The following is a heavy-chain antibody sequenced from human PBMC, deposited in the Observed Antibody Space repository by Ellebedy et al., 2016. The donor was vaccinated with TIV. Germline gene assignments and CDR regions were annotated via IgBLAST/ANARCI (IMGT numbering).Heavy chain of an antibody. Sequence: MPSETLSLTCAVSDDSISGSGYYWSWLRQPPGKDLEWVGFISYSGNTYYNPSLESRLTVSVDTSKNQFSLKLKSVTAADTAVYFCARVSYYYGTSYYFDNWGQGTLVTVSS. V-gene: IGHV4-31*11. D-gene: IGHD3-10*01. J-gene: IGHJ4*02. CDR2: ISYSGNT. CDR3: ARVSYYYGTSYYFDN. CDR1: DDSISGSGYY.